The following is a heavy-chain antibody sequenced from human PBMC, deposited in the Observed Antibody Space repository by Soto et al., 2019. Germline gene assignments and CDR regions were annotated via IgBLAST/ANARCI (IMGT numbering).Heavy chain of an antibody. CDR2: IGTAGDT. CDR3: AREGAGGAFDI. Sequence: SLRLSCAASGFTFSSYDMHWVRQATGKGLEWVSAIGTAGDTYYPGSVKGRFTISRENAKNSLYLQMNSLRAGDTAVYYCAREGAGGAFDIWGQGTMVTVSS. D-gene: IGHD1-26*01. J-gene: IGHJ3*02. V-gene: IGHV3-13*01. CDR1: GFTFSSYD.